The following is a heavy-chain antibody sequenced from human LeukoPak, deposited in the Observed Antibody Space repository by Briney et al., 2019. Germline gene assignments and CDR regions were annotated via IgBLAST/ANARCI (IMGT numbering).Heavy chain of an antibody. V-gene: IGHV3-74*01. CDR1: GFTFNNHW. Sequence: PGGSLRLSCAASGFTFNNHWMHWVRQVPGKGLEWVSRIDNDGSNTIYADSVKARSTISRDNAKNTLYLQMNSLRAEDTAMYYCSRDRPHNWFDPWGQGTLVTVSS. CDR2: IDNDGSNT. J-gene: IGHJ5*02. CDR3: SRDRPHNWFDP.